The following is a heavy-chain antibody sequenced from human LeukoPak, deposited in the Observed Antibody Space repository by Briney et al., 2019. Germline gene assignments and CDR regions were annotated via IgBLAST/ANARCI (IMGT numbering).Heavy chain of an antibody. V-gene: IGHV3-7*01. J-gene: IGHJ4*02. CDR1: GFTFSSSW. CDR2: IKQDGSDK. D-gene: IGHD3-10*01. Sequence: PGGSLRLSCAASGFTFSSSWMSWVRQAPGKGLEWVAHIKQDGSDKYYLDSVKGRFTISRANARNSLFLHLNSLRVEDTAMYYCARHSSGSYYAYWGQGTLVTVSS. CDR3: ARHSSGSYYAY.